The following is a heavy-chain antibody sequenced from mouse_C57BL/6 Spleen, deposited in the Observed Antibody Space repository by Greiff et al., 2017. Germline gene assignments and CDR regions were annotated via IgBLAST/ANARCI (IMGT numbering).Heavy chain of an antibody. D-gene: IGHD1-1*01. CDR2: IDPEDGEP. CDR1: GFNIKDYY. CDR3: ARGYGSSYDAMDD. Sequence: VQLQQSGAELVKPGASVKLSCTASGFNIKDYYMHWVKQRTEQGLEWIGRIDPEDGEPKYAPKFQGKATITADTSSNTAYLQLSSLTSEDTAVYYCARGYGSSYDAMDDWGQGTSVTVSA. V-gene: IGHV14-2*01. J-gene: IGHJ4*01.